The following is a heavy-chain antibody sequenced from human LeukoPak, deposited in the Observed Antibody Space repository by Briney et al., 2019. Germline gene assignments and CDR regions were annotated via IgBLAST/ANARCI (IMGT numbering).Heavy chain of an antibody. CDR1: GFTFSSYE. J-gene: IGHJ4*02. Sequence: PGRSLRLSCAASGFTFSSYEMNWVRQAPGKGLEWVSYISSSGSTIYYADSVKGRFTTSRDNAKNSLYLQMNSLRAEDTAVYYCARVINYYETDVDYWGQGTLVTVSS. V-gene: IGHV3-48*03. D-gene: IGHD3-22*01. CDR2: ISSSGSTI. CDR3: ARVINYYETDVDY.